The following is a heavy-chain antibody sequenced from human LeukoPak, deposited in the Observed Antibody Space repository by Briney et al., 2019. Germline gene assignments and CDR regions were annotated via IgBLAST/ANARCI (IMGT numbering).Heavy chain of an antibody. V-gene: IGHV1-46*01. D-gene: IGHD6-13*01. CDR2: INPRGTST. Sequence: ASVKVSCKASGYSFTSHYMHWVRQAPGQGLEWMGLINPRGTSTIYAEKFQGRVTITRNTSISTAYMELSSLRSEDTAVYYCARSAAAGPNWFDPWGQGTLVTVSS. CDR3: ARSAAAGPNWFDP. CDR1: GYSFTSHY. J-gene: IGHJ5*02.